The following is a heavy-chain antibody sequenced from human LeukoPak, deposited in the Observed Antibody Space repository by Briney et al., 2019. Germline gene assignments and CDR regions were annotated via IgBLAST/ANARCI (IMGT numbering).Heavy chain of an antibody. V-gene: IGHV5-51*01. D-gene: IGHD2-2*01. CDR3: ARRAYCGGTSCYYFDY. J-gene: IGHJ4*02. CDR1: GYIFSNYW. Sequence: GESLKISCKGSGYIFSNYWIAWVRQMPGRGLEWMGVIYPGDSDTRYSPSFQGQVTISADESISTAYLQWSSLKASDTAMYYCARRAYCGGTSCYYFDYWGQGTLVTVSS. CDR2: IYPGDSDT.